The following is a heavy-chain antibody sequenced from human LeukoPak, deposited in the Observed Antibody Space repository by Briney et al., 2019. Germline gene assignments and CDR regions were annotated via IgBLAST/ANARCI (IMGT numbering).Heavy chain of an antibody. CDR1: GGTFSSYA. D-gene: IGHD1-26*01. CDR2: IIPILGIA. Sequence: SVKVSCKASGGTFSSYAISWVRQAPGQGLEWMGRIIPILGIANYAQKFQGRVSITADKSTSTAYMELSSLRSEDTAVYYCARDRGIVGATTGYWGQGTLVTVSS. CDR3: ARDRGIVGATTGY. V-gene: IGHV1-69*04. J-gene: IGHJ4*02.